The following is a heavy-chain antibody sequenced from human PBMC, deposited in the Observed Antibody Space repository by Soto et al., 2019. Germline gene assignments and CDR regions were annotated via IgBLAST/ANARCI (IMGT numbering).Heavy chain of an antibody. V-gene: IGHV3-33*01. CDR3: ARGEYYYYYGMDV. Sequence: PGGSLRLSCAASGFTFSSYGMHWVRQAPGKGLERVAVIWYDGSNKYYADSVKGRFTISRDNSKNTLYLQMNSLRAEDTAVYYCARGEYYYYYGMDVWGQGTTVTVSS. J-gene: IGHJ6*02. CDR2: IWYDGSNK. CDR1: GFTFSSYG.